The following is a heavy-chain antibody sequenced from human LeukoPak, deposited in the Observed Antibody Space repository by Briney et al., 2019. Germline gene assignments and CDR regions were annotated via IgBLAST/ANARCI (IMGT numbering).Heavy chain of an antibody. D-gene: IGHD6-19*01. Sequence: PGGSLRLSCAASGFTFSSYAMSWVRQAPGKGLEWVSSISYNGGGSYYADSMKGRFTISRDNSKNTLHLQMNSLRAEDTAVYYCAKRDTSGYYYSDYWGQGTLVTVSS. J-gene: IGHJ4*02. CDR1: GFTFSSYA. CDR3: AKRDTSGYYYSDY. V-gene: IGHV3-23*01. CDR2: ISYNGGGS.